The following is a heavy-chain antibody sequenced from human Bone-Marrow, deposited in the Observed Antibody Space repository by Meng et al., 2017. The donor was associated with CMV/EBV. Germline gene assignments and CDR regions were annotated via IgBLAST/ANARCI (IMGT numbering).Heavy chain of an antibody. D-gene: IGHD3-3*01. CDR3: AKAPGRYYDFWSGYYGFGVDY. CDR2: ISGSGGST. Sequence: GGSLRLSCAASGFTFSSYAMSWVRQAPGKGLEWVSVISGSGGSTYYADSVKGRFTISRDNSKNTLYLQMNSLRAEDTAVYYCAKAPGRYYDFWSGYYGFGVDYWGQGTLVTVSS. V-gene: IGHV3-23*01. J-gene: IGHJ4*02. CDR1: GFTFSSYA.